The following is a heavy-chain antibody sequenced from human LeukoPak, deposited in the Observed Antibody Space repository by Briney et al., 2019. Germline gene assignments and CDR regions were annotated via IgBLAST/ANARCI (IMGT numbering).Heavy chain of an antibody. D-gene: IGHD3-22*01. CDR2: IYYSGST. V-gene: IGHV4-59*08. CDR3: ARVDEDDDSSGYWYFQH. J-gene: IGHJ1*01. CDR1: GGSISSYY. Sequence: SETLSLTCTVSGGSISSYYWSWIRQPPGKGLEWIGYIYYSGSTNYNPSLKSRVTISVDTSKNQFSLKLSSVTAADTAVYYCARVDEDDDSSGYWYFQHWGQGTLVTVSS.